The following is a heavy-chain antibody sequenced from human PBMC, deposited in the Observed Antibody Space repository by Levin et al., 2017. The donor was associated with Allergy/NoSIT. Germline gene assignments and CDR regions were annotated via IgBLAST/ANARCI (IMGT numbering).Heavy chain of an antibody. CDR3: ARDRGNAWYLGAFDM. CDR2: ISSTSSYI. CDR1: GFSLSTHS. D-gene: IGHD6-19*01. J-gene: IGHJ3*02. Sequence: GESLKISCAASGFSLSTHSMNWVRQSPGKGLEWVSSISSTSSYIYYAHAVKGRFTISRDNAKNSLYLQMDSLRAEDTAVYYCARDRGNAWYLGAFDMWGQGTVVTVSS. V-gene: IGHV3-21*01.